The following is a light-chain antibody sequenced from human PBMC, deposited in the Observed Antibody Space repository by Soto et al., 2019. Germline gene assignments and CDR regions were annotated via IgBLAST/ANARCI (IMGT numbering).Light chain of an antibody. V-gene: IGKV3-11*01. CDR2: DVS. CDR1: QNISNY. J-gene: IGKJ1*01. CDR3: QQFNTSPWT. Sequence: IVLPQSPATLSLSPGKRATLSCSSSQNISNYLIWYQQKPGQAPRLLIYDVSNRATGIPARFSGSGSGTDFTLTISSLQPDDFATYYCQQFNTSPWTCGQGTKVE.